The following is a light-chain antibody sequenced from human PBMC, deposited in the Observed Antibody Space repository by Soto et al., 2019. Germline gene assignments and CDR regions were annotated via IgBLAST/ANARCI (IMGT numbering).Light chain of an antibody. Sequence: DIQMTQSPSTLSASVGDRVTITCRASQTISSWLAWYQRKPGKAPNLLIYDASTLERGVPSRFSGTGSGTEFTLTIDRLQPDDFATYYCQQYHTSSITFGQGTRLEIK. CDR2: DAS. CDR3: QQYHTSSIT. V-gene: IGKV1-5*01. J-gene: IGKJ5*01. CDR1: QTISSW.